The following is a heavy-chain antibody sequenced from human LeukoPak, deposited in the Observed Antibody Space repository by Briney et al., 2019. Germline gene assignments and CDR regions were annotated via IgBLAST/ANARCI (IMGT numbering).Heavy chain of an antibody. J-gene: IGHJ4*02. Sequence: PGRSLRLSCAASGFTFSNYGMHWVRQAPGKGLEWVAVISYDGSNKYYADSVKGRFTISRDNSKNTLYLQMNSLRAEDTAVYYCAKDRYDSSEGWIAYWGQGTLVTVSS. D-gene: IGHD3-22*01. V-gene: IGHV3-30*18. CDR1: GFTFSNYG. CDR3: AKDRYDSSEGWIAY. CDR2: ISYDGSNK.